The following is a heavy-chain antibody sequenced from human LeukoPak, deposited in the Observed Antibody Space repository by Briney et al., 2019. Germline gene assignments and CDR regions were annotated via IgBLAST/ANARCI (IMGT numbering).Heavy chain of an antibody. CDR1: GFTFSSYS. D-gene: IGHD6-25*01. V-gene: IGHV3-21*01. J-gene: IGHJ3*02. Sequence: PGESLRLSCATSGFTFSSYSMNWVRQAPGKGLEWVSSISSSSSYIYYADSVKGRFTISRDNAKNSLYLQMNSLRAEDTAVYYCARPLSGSHSAFDIWGQGTMVTVSS. CDR3: ARPLSGSHSAFDI. CDR2: ISSSSSYI.